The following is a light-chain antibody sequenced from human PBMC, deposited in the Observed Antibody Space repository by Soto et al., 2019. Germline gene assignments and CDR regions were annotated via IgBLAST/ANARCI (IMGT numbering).Light chain of an antibody. CDR1: QSVGRS. V-gene: IGKV3-15*01. CDR3: QQYDNSPSVT. Sequence: IVMTQSPATLSVSPGERATLSCRASQSVGRSLAWYQQKPGQAPRLLIYGTSARATGIPATFSGSGSGTDFTLTICSLHSEDFAIYYRQQYDNSPSVTFGGGNKVEIK. CDR2: GTS. J-gene: IGKJ4*01.